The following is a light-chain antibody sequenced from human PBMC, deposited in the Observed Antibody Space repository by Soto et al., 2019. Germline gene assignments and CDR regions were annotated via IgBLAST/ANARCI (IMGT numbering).Light chain of an antibody. CDR3: QQLDSYPRT. Sequence: TQLTQSPPFLSTSVGYRATITCRASQDIRNYLDWYQQKPGKAPKVLIYAASTLLSGVPSRFSGSGSGTEFSLTISSLQPEDFATYYCQQLDSYPRTFGQGTKLDIK. V-gene: IGKV1-9*01. CDR1: QDIRNY. CDR2: AAS. J-gene: IGKJ1*01.